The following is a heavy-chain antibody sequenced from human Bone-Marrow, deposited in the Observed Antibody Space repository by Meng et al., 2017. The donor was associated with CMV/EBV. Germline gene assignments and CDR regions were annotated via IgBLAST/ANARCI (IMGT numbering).Heavy chain of an antibody. CDR3: AREGPFRSGHFNYYYYYGMDI. V-gene: IGHV1-69*05. D-gene: IGHD3-3*01. CDR1: GDAFNSYA. Sequence: SVKVSCKASGDAFNSYAISWIRQAPGQGLEWMGGIVPQFGTTNHAQRLQGRLTITTDESSSTAYMELSSLRSEDTAVYFCAREGPFRSGHFNYYYYYGMDIWGQGTTVTVAS. J-gene: IGHJ6*02. CDR2: IVPQFGTT.